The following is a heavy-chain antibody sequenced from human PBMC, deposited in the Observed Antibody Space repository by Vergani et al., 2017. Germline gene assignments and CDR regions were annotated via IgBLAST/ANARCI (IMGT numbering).Heavy chain of an antibody. V-gene: IGHV4-59*12. Sequence: QVQLQESGPGLVKPSETLSLTCTVSGGSISSYYWSWIRQPPGKGLEWIGYIYYSGSTNYNPSLKSRVTISVDTSKNQFSLKLSSVTAADTAVYYCARENWNDRTLDYWGQGTLVTVSS. CDR3: ARENWNDRTLDY. CDR1: GGSISSYY. D-gene: IGHD1-1*01. CDR2: IYYSGST. J-gene: IGHJ4*02.